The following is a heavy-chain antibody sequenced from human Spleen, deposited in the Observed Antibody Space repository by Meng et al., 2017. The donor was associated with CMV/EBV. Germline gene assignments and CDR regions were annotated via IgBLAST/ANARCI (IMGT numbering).Heavy chain of an antibody. CDR2: ISSSSSYI. CDR3: VRDDTQDLLPPIVFDL. J-gene: IGHJ3*01. Sequence: GESLKISCAASGFTFSSYAMSWVRQAPGKGLELVSSISSSSSYIYYTDSVRGRFTISRDNAKNSVYLQIDSLRADDTAVYFCVRDDTQDLLPPIVFDLWGQGIMVTVSS. D-gene: IGHD1-26*01. CDR1: GFTFSSYA. V-gene: IGHV3-21*01.